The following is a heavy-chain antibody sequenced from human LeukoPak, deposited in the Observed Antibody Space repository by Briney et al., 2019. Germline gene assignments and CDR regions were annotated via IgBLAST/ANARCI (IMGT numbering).Heavy chain of an antibody. Sequence: ASVKVSCKASGYTFTSYYIHWVRRAPGQGLEWMGRINPNTGGTNYAQKFQGRVTVTRDTSISTAYMELSRLTSDDTAVYYCARVGVDLWFDPWGQGTLVTVSS. J-gene: IGHJ5*02. CDR3: ARVGVDLWFDP. D-gene: IGHD3/OR15-3a*01. CDR1: GYTFTSYY. CDR2: INPNTGGT. V-gene: IGHV1-2*06.